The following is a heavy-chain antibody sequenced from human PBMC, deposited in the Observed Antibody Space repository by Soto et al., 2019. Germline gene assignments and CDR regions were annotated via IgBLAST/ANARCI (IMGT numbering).Heavy chain of an antibody. V-gene: IGHV4-34*01. Sequence: QVQLQQWGAGLLKPSETLSLSCAVYGGSLTTYYWTWIRQPPWKGLEWIGEINHSGVTKYNPSLKSRVTISVDTSKNQFSLKLTSVTAADTAVYYCANGLEYWGQGTLVTVSS. CDR1: GGSLTTYY. CDR3: ANGLEY. CDR2: INHSGVT. D-gene: IGHD4-17*01. J-gene: IGHJ4*02.